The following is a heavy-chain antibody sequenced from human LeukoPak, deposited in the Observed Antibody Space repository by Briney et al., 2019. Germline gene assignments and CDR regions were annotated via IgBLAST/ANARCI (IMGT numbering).Heavy chain of an antibody. V-gene: IGHV3-7*01. CDR3: ARPGAYDYGDPRGYYYGMDV. CDR1: GFTFSDHW. D-gene: IGHD4-17*01. Sequence: GGSLRLSCVGSGFTFSDHWMSWVRQAPGKGLEWVANIKQDGSEKYYMDSMKGRFTISRDNAKNSVYLQMNSLRAEDTAVYYCARPGAYDYGDPRGYYYGMDVWGQGTTVTVSS. J-gene: IGHJ6*02. CDR2: IKQDGSEK.